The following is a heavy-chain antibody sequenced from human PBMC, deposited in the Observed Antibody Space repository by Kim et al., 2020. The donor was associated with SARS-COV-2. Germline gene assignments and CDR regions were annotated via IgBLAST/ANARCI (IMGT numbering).Heavy chain of an antibody. CDR1: GYTFTGYY. J-gene: IGHJ4*02. D-gene: IGHD3-3*01. CDR3: ARDRDDFWSGYYNY. V-gene: IGHV1-2*06. Sequence: ASVKVSCKASGYTFTGYYMHWVRQAPGQGLEWMGRINPNSGGTNYAQKFQGRVTMTRDTSISTAYMELSRLRSDDTAVYYCARDRDDFWSGYYNYWGQGTLVTVSS. CDR2: INPNSGGT.